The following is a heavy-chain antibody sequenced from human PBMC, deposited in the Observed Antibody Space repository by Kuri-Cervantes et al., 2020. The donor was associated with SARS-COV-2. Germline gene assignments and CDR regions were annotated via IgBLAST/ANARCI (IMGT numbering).Heavy chain of an antibody. Sequence: ESLKISCTVSGGSISSSSYYWGWIRQPPGKGLEWIGSIYYSGSTYYNPSLKSRVTISVDTSKNQFSLKLSSVTAADTAVYYCARVLEGIVAAGSHYYYYMDVWGKGTTVTVSS. V-gene: IGHV4-39*01. CDR1: GGSISSSSYY. CDR2: IYYSGST. J-gene: IGHJ6*03. CDR3: ARVLEGIVAAGSHYYYYMDV. D-gene: IGHD6-13*01.